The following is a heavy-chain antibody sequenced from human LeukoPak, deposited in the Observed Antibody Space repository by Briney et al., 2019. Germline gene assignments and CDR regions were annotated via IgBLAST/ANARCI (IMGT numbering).Heavy chain of an antibody. V-gene: IGHV4-59*12. CDR1: GGSISSYY. CDR3: ARDPRRIAVAGYGEY. CDR2: IYHSGST. D-gene: IGHD6-19*01. Sequence: SETLSLTCTVSGGSISSYYWSWIRQPSGKGLEWIGYIYHSGSTYYNPSLKSRVTISVDRSKNQFSLKLSSVTAADTAVYYCARDPRRIAVAGYGEYWGQGTLVTVSS. J-gene: IGHJ4*02.